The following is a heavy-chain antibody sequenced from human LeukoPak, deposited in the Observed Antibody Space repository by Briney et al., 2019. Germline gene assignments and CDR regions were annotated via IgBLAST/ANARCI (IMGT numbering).Heavy chain of an antibody. CDR1: GYTFTSYG. CDR3: ASRTDGDNPHDAFDI. D-gene: IGHD4-17*01. CDR2: ISAYNGNT. V-gene: IGHV1-18*01. Sequence: ASVKVSCKASGYTFTSYGISWVRQAPGQGLEWMGWISAYNGNTNYAQKLQGRVTMTTDTSTSTAYMELRSLRSDDTAVYYCASRTDGDNPHDAFDIWGQGTMVTVSS. J-gene: IGHJ3*02.